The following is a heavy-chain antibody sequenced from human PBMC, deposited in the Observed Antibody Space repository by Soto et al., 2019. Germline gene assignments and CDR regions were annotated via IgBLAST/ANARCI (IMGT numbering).Heavy chain of an antibody. J-gene: IGHJ6*02. V-gene: IGHV1-2*02. D-gene: IGHD3-10*02. CDR1: GYTFTAYH. Sequence: QVQLVQSGAEVKEPGASVRVSCEASGYTFTAYHIHWVRQAPGQGLEWMGWINPKFGDTTYAQDFQGRVSMTRDMSISTVYMELSRLTSDDTDIYYCARNMDYYYGRGSGNGHGVWGQGTTVTVFS. CDR3: ARNMDYYYGRGSGNGHGV. CDR2: INPKFGDT.